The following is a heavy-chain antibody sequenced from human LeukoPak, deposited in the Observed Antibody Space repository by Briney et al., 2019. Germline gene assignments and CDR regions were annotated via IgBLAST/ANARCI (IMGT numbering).Heavy chain of an antibody. CDR1: GFTFSDYS. CDR2: IKEDGSEK. CDR3: AGGYYYFDY. V-gene: IGHV3-7*04. J-gene: IGHJ4*02. Sequence: PGGSLRLSCAASGFTFSDYSMSWVRQAPGKGLEWVANIKEDGSEKYYVDSVKGRFTISRDNAKNSLYLQMTSLRAEDTAVYFCAGGYYYFDYCGQGTLVTVSS. D-gene: IGHD3-10*01.